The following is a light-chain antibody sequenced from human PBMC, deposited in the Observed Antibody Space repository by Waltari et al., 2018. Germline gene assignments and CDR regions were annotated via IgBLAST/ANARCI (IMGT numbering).Light chain of an antibody. CDR1: HSISNL. CDR2: KAF. V-gene: IGKV1-5*03. CDR3: QQYNSYSLLP. J-gene: IGKJ4*01. Sequence: DIQITHSPSTLSASVGHTIIITCRASHSISNLFTWYQQKPGNAPKLLICKAFTLETGVPSRFSGSGSGTVFTLTISSLQPDDFATYYCQQYNSYSLLPFGGGTKVEIE.